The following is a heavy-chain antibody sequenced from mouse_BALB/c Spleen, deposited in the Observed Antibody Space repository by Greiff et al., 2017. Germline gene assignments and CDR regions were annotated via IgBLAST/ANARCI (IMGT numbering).Heavy chain of an antibody. CDR1: GFTFSSYY. CDR2: INSNGGST. D-gene: IGHD2-1*01. Sequence: EVHLVESGGGLVKLGGSLKLSCAASGFTFSSYYMSWVRQTPEKRLELVAAINSNGGSTYYPDTVKGRFTISRDNAKNTLYLQMSSLKSEDTALYYCARHPGGNYVLYAMDYWGQGTSVTVSS. CDR3: ARHPGGNYVLYAMDY. J-gene: IGHJ4*01. V-gene: IGHV5-6-2*01.